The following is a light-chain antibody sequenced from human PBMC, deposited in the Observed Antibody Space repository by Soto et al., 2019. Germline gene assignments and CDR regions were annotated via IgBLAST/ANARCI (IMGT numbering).Light chain of an antibody. CDR2: KSS. CDR3: QQCDNYPGT. CDR1: QSISSW. J-gene: IGKJ1*01. V-gene: IGKV1-5*03. Sequence: DIQMTQSPSTLSASVGDRVTITCRASQSISSWLAWYQQKPGKAPNLVIYKSSSLESGVPSRFSGSGSGTEFTLTISSLQPDDFATYYCQQCDNYPGTVGPGTKVDSK.